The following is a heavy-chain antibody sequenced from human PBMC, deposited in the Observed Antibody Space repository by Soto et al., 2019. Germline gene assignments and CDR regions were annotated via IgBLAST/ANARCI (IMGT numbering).Heavy chain of an antibody. D-gene: IGHD1-26*01. Sequence: PSETLSLTCAVYGGSFSAYYWSWVRQPPGNGLEWIGEIIHSESTKYNPSLKSRVTISVDTSKNQFSLKLSSVTAADTAVYYCARQRPTDGRWEFANYYGMDVWGQGTPVTVSS. J-gene: IGHJ6*02. CDR1: GGSFSAYY. CDR2: IIHSEST. CDR3: ARQRPTDGRWEFANYYGMDV. V-gene: IGHV4-34*12.